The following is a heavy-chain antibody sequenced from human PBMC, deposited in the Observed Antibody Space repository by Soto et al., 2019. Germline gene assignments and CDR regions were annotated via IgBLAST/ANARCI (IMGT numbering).Heavy chain of an antibody. CDR1: GFSLSNARMG. CDR2: IFSNDEK. Sequence: QVTLKESGPVLVKPTETLTLTCTVSGFSLSNARMGVSWIRQPPGKALEWLAHIFSNDEKSYSTSLKSRLTISKDTSKSQVVLTMTNMDPVDTATYYCARITFPRYYYYYYMDVWGKGTTVTVSS. CDR3: ARITFPRYYYYYYMDV. J-gene: IGHJ6*03. V-gene: IGHV2-26*01.